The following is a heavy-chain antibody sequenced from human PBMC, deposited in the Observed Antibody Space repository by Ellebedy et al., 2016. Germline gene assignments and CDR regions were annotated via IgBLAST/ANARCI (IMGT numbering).Heavy chain of an antibody. CDR1: GFNFGSYS. CDR3: AKGTRYSDFSGYFRFDS. D-gene: IGHD3-22*01. V-gene: IGHV3-48*04. J-gene: IGHJ4*02. Sequence: GGSLRLSXEASGFNFGSYSMNWVRQAPGKGLEWVSYISSSSTTNYADSVRGRFTISRDNVKNSLYLQMNSLRAEDTAVYYCAKGTRYSDFSGYFRFDSWGQGTLVTVSS. CDR2: ISSSSTT.